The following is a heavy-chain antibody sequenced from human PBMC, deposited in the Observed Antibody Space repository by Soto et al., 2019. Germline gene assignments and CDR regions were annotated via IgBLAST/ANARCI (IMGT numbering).Heavy chain of an antibody. D-gene: IGHD2-2*01. CDR2: ISSNGGST. CDR1: GFTFSSYA. J-gene: IGHJ4*02. CDR3: ARGGYCSSTSCLHFDY. Sequence: GGSLRLSCAASGFTFSSYAMHWVRQAPGKGLEYVSAISSNGGSTYYANSVKGRFTISRDNSKNTLYLQMGSLRAEDMAVYYCARGGYCSSTSCLHFDYWGQGTLVTVSS. V-gene: IGHV3-64*01.